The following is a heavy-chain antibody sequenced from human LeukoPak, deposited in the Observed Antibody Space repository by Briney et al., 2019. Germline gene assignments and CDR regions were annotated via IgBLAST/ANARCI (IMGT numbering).Heavy chain of an antibody. CDR2: ISSSGSTI. CDR1: GFTFSDYY. J-gene: IGHJ4*02. V-gene: IGHV3-11*04. D-gene: IGHD2-2*01. CDR3: ARDSDIVVAFDS. Sequence: PGGSLRLSCAASGFTFSDYYMSWIRQAPGKGLEWVSYISSSGSTIYYADSVKGRFTIYRDNAKNSLYLQMNSLRAEDTAVYYCARDSDIVVAFDSWGQRTLVTVSS.